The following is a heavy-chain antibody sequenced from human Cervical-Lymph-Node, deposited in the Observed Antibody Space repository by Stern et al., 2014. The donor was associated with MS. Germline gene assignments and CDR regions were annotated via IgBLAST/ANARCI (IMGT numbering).Heavy chain of an antibody. CDR1: GAPVNSGGYY. CDR2: IHHRGAT. Sequence: VQLEESGPGLVKPSQTLSLSCTVSGAPVNSGGYYWTWIRQVPGKGLEWIGYIHHRGATFYNPPLQRRVTISVDSSENQVSLMLSSVTAADTAVYYCAAIGPLMEGAAFDIWGQGTLVAVSS. CDR3: AAIGPLMEGAAFDI. J-gene: IGHJ3*02. D-gene: IGHD3-16*01. V-gene: IGHV4-31*03.